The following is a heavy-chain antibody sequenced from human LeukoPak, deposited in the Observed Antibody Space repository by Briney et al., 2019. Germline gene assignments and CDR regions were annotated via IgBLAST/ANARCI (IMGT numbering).Heavy chain of an antibody. CDR3: ATVASRDIVVVPAARGWFDP. D-gene: IGHD2-2*01. CDR1: GYTLTELS. V-gene: IGHV1-24*01. CDR2: FDPEDGET. J-gene: IGHJ5*02. Sequence: ASVKVSCKVSGYTLTELSMHWVRQAPGKGLEWMGGFDPEDGETIYAQKFQGRVTMTEDTSTDTAYMELSSLGSEDTAVYYCATVASRDIVVVPAARGWFDPWGQGTLVTVSS.